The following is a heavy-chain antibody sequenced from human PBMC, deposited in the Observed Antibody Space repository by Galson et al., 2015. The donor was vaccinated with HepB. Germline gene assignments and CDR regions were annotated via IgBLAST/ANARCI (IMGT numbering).Heavy chain of an antibody. CDR1: GYTSSSYY. CDR3: AREKDGDALDI. Sequence: SVKVSCKASGYTSSSYYLHWVRQAPGQGLEWMGIINPSGGNTDYAQKFQGRITMTRDTSTSTVYMELSSLSSEDTAVYYCAREKDGDALDIWGQGTMVTVSS. V-gene: IGHV1-46*01. CDR2: INPSGGNT. J-gene: IGHJ3*02.